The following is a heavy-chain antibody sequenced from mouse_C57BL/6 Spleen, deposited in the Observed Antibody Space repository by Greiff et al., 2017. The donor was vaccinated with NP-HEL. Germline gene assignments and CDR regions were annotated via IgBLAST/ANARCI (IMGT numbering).Heavy chain of an antibody. J-gene: IGHJ2*01. V-gene: IGHV1-19*01. CDR3: ARYTGYSFDY. CDR1: GYTFTDYY. Sequence: VQLKESGPVLVKPGASVKMSCKASGYTFTDYYMNWVKQSHGKSLEWIGVINPYNGGTSYNQKFKGKATLTVDKSSSTAYMELNSLTSEDSAVYYCARYTGYSFDYWGQGTTLTVSS. CDR2: INPYNGGT. D-gene: IGHD4-1*01.